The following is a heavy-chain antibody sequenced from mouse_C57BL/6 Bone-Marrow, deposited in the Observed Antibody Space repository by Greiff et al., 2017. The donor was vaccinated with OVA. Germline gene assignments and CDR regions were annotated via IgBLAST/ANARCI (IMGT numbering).Heavy chain of an antibody. D-gene: IGHD2-10*01. Sequence: EVKVVESGGGLVQPKGSLKLSCAASGFSFNTYAMNWVRQAPGKGLEWVARIRSKSNNYATYYADSVKDRFTISRDDSESMLYLQMNNLKTEDTAMYYCVSYYDSYWGQGTLVTVSA. V-gene: IGHV10-1*01. CDR1: GFSFNTYA. CDR3: VSYYDSY. J-gene: IGHJ3*01. CDR2: IRSKSNNYAT.